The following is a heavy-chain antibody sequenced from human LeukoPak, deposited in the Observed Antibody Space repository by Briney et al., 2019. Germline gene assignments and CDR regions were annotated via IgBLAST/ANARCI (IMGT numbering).Heavy chain of an antibody. CDR2: ISSSGSTI. CDR1: GFTFSSYR. V-gene: IGHV3-48*04. CDR3: ARGDSSGYGYFDY. Sequence: GGSLRLSCAASGFTFSSYRMNWVRPAPGQGLESVSYISSSGSTIYYADSVKGRFTISRDNAKNSLYLQMNSLRAEDTAVYYCARGDSSGYGYFDYWGQGTLVTVSS. D-gene: IGHD3-22*01. J-gene: IGHJ4*02.